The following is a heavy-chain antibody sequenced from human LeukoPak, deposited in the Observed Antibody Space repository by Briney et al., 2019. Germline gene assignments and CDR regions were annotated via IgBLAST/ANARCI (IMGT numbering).Heavy chain of an antibody. CDR2: IYSGGGT. J-gene: IGHJ3*02. V-gene: IGHV3-53*04. D-gene: IGHD3-22*01. Sequence: GGSLRLSCAASGFTVSSNYMSWVRQAPGKGLEWVSVIYSGGGTYYADSVKGRFTISRHNSKNTLYLQMNSLRAEDTAVYYCARENYYDSSGYYEAAFGIWGQGTMVTVSS. CDR3: ARENYYDSSGYYEAAFGI. CDR1: GFTVSSNY.